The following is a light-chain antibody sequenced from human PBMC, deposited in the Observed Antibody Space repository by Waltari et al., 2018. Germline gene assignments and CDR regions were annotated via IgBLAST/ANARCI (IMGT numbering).Light chain of an antibody. J-gene: IGKJ3*01. CDR3: QQSYSTPRFT. V-gene: IGKV1-39*01. Sequence: DTQTTQSPSSLSADVGDRATITRRASQSINSYLNWYQQKPGKAPKLLIYAASRLQRGVPSRFSGSGSGTDFTLTISSLQPEDFATYYCQQSYSTPRFTFGPGTKVDIQ. CDR1: QSINSY. CDR2: AAS.